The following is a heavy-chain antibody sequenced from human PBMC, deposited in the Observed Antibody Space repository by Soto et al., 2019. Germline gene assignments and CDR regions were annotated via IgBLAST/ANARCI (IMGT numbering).Heavy chain of an antibody. J-gene: IGHJ4*02. CDR3: ARDLSSDSTGFRGYDV. CDR2: FIPSFASA. V-gene: IGHV1-69*01. CDR1: GGTVSSYG. Sequence: QVHLVQSGAEVKKAGSSVKVSCKASGGTVSSYGITWVRQAPGKGLEWMGVFIPSFASAHYAQKFQDRVTITADESTNTANMELSGLRSEDTAIYYCARDLSSDSTGFRGYDVWGQGTLVTVSS. D-gene: IGHD3-10*01.